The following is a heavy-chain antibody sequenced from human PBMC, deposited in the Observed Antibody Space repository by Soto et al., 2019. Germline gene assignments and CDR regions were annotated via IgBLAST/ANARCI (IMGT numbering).Heavy chain of an antibody. CDR1: GFTFSSYA. D-gene: IGHD2-15*01. Sequence: EVQLLESGGGLVQPGGSLRLSCAASGFTFSSYAMSWVRQAPGKGLEWVSAISGSGGSTYYADSVKGRFTISRDNSKNTLYLQMNSLRAEDTAVYYCAKDSAGYCSGGSCYPEFDYWGQGTLVTVSS. V-gene: IGHV3-23*01. J-gene: IGHJ4*02. CDR3: AKDSAGYCSGGSCYPEFDY. CDR2: ISGSGGST.